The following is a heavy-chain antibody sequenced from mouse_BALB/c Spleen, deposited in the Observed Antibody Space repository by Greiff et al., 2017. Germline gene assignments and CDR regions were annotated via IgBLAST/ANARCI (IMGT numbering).Heavy chain of an antibody. CDR1: GFTFTDYY. D-gene: IGHD3-1*01. J-gene: IGHJ4*01. Sequence: EVKLVESGGGLVQPGGSLRLSCATSGFTFTDYYMSWVRQPPGKALEWLGFIRNKANGYTTEYSASVKGRFTSSRDKSQSILDLQMNTLRAEASATYYCASDMGSSGYPYAMDYWGQGTSVTVSS. V-gene: IGHV7-3*02. CDR3: ASDMGSSGYPYAMDY. CDR2: IRNKANGYTT.